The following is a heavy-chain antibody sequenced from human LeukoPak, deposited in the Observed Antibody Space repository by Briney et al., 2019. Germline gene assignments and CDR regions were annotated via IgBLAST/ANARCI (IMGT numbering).Heavy chain of an antibody. CDR2: ISGSSSYI. J-gene: IGHJ1*01. D-gene: IGHD2-15*01. CDR1: GFTFSSYS. CDR3: ARGYCSGGGCYPEYFQH. V-gene: IGHV3-21*01. Sequence: GGSLRLSCAASGFTFSSYSMNWVRQAPGKGLEWVSSISGSSSYIHYADSVKGRFTISRDNAKNSLYLQMNSLRAEDTAVYYCARGYCSGGGCYPEYFQHWGQGTLVTVSS.